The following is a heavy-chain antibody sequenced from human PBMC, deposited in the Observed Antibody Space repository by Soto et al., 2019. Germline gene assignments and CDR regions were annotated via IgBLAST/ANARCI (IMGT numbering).Heavy chain of an antibody. CDR2: ISYDGNDK. J-gene: IGHJ6*02. Sequence: QVHLVESGGGVVQRWRSLRLSCSASAFTFSNYAMHWVRQAPGKGLEWVALISYDGNDKFYADSVKGRFTISRDNSQNMLYLQMNSLTTDDTAVYYCARAVSSNWNRYYYYGMDVWGQGPTVTVSS. D-gene: IGHD1-20*01. V-gene: IGHV3-30-3*01. CDR1: AFTFSNYA. CDR3: ARAVSSNWNRYYYYGMDV.